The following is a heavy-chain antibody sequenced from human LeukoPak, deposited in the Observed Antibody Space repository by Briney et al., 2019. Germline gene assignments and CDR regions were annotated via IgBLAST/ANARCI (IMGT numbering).Heavy chain of an antibody. J-gene: IGHJ4*02. CDR1: GFTFSSYA. Sequence: GSLRLSCAASGFTFSSYAMSWVRQAPGKGLEWVSYISSSSSTIYYADSVKGRFTISRDNAKNSLYLQMNSLRAEDTAVYYCARAPFFWSGYYFDYWGQGTLVTVSS. CDR2: ISSSSSTI. CDR3: ARAPFFWSGYYFDY. D-gene: IGHD3-3*01. V-gene: IGHV3-48*01.